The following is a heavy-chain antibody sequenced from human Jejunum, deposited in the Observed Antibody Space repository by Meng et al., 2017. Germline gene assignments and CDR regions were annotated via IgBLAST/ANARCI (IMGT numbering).Heavy chain of an antibody. J-gene: IGHJ6*02. V-gene: IGHV3-23*01. CDR2: IGIDGVTS. D-gene: IGHD4-17*01. CDR3: AKAAQTSTVRHGMDV. CDR1: GFTFSNYA. Sequence: GESLKISCAASGFTFSNYAMSWVRQAPGKGLEWGSVIGIDGVTSYYADSLKGRFTISRDNSKNTLHLQMNSLRAEDTALYYCAKAAQTSTVRHGMDVWGQGTTVTVSS.